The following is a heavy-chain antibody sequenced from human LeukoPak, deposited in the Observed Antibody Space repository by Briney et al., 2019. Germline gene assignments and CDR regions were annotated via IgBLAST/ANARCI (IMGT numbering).Heavy chain of an antibody. V-gene: IGHV4-61*02. Sequence: SETLSLTCTVSGGSISSGSYYWSWIRQPAGKGLEWIGRIYTSGSTNYNPSLKSRVTISVDTSKNQFSLKLSSVTAADTAVYYCASGYYDSSGYPPYNWFDPWGQGTLVTVSS. CDR3: ASGYYDSSGYPPYNWFDP. J-gene: IGHJ5*02. CDR1: GGSISSGSYY. D-gene: IGHD3-22*01. CDR2: IYTSGST.